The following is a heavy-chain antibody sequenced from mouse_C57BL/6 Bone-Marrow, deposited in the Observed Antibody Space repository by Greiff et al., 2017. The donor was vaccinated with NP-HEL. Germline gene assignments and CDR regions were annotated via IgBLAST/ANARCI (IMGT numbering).Heavy chain of an antibody. CDR2: INPGSGGT. J-gene: IGHJ4*01. V-gene: IGHV1-54*01. D-gene: IGHD2-3*01. CDR1: GYAFTNYL. CDR3: ARRKWLLLRAMDY. Sequence: QVQLKESGAELVRPGTSVKVSCKASGYAFTNYLIEWVKQRPGQGLEWIGVINPGSGGTNYNEKFKGKATLTADKSSSTAYMQLSSLTSEDSAVYFCARRKWLLLRAMDYWGQGTSVTVSS.